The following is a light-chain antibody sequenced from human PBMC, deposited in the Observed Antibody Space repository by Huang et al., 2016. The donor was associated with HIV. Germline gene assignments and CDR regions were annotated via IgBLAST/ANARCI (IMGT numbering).Light chain of an antibody. Sequence: ERVMTQSPVSLSVSPGERATFSCRASQSISSKLAWYQQKPGQAPRLLIYCASTRATGIPARCSGSGSGTEFTLTISSLQSEDFAVYYCQQYNNWPFTFGPGTRVEIK. V-gene: IGKV3-15*01. CDR1: QSISSK. J-gene: IGKJ3*01. CDR2: CAS. CDR3: QQYNNWPFT.